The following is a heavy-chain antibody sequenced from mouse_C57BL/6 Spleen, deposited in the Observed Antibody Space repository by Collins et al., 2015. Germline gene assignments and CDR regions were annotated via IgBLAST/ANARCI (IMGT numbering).Heavy chain of an antibody. Sequence: QSGPELVKPGASVKISCKASGYTFTDYYMNWVKQSHGKSLEWIGDINPNNGGTSYNQKFKGKATLTVDKSSSTAYMELRSLTSEDSAVYYCAREGYGNRGYFDVWGTGTTVTVSS. V-gene: IGHV1-26*01. CDR3: AREGYGNRGYFDV. CDR2: INPNNGGT. CDR1: GYTFTDYY. D-gene: IGHD2-1*01. J-gene: IGHJ1*03.